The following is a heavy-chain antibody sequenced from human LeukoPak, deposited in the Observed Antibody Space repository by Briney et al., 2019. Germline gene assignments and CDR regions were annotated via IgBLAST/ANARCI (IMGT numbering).Heavy chain of an antibody. CDR2: ISDSAINT. Sequence: PGGSLRLSCEASEFTFSDYYTSWIRQAPGKGLEWISYISDSAINTHYADSVKGRFTISRDNAKKLLVLEMKSLRSEDTAVYYCAAYYGSGSVNYYRGMDIWGQGTTVTVSS. CDR1: EFTFSDYY. V-gene: IGHV3-11*01. J-gene: IGHJ6*02. D-gene: IGHD3-10*01. CDR3: AAYYGSGSVNYYRGMDI.